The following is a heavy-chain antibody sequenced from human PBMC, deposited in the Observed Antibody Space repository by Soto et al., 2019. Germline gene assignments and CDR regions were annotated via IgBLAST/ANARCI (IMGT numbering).Heavy chain of an antibody. V-gene: IGHV1-69*12. CDR2: IIPIFGTA. Sequence: QVQLVQSGAEVKKPGSSVKVSCKASGGSFSSFAFSWVRQAPGQGLEWMGGIIPIFGTATYVQRLQGRVTMTADASTSTAYMELSSLRSEDTAVYYCARDVGDALDIWGQGTMVTVSS. D-gene: IGHD3-3*01. J-gene: IGHJ3*02. CDR3: ARDVGDALDI. CDR1: GGSFSSFA.